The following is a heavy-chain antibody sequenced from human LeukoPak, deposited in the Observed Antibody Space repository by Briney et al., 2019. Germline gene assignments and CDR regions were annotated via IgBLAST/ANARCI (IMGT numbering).Heavy chain of an antibody. V-gene: IGHV3-21*01. CDR1: GFTFSSYS. D-gene: IGHD6-13*01. J-gene: IGHJ4*02. Sequence: PGGSLRLSCAASGFTFSSYSMNWVRQAPGKGLEWVSSISSSSSYIYYADSAKGRFTISRDNAKNSLYLQMNSLRAEDTAVYYCARDNGDSSSDDYWGQGTLVTVSS. CDR3: ARDNGDSSSDDY. CDR2: ISSSSSYI.